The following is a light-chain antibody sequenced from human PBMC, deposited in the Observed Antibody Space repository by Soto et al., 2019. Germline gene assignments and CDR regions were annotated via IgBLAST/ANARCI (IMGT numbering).Light chain of an antibody. CDR3: QQYFSTPIT. CDR1: QAVLYSSNNKNY. Sequence: DIVMTQSPDSLAVSLGERATINCKSTQAVLYSSNNKNYLAWFQQKPGQPPKLLIYWASTRQSGVPARFSGSGSGTDFTLTINGLQAEDVAVYYCQQYFSTPITFGGGTKVEIK. V-gene: IGKV4-1*01. J-gene: IGKJ4*01. CDR2: WAS.